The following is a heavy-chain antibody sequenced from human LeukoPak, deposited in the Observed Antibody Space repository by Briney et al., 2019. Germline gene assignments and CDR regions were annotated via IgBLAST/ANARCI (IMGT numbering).Heavy chain of an antibody. CDR1: GFIFSSYW. CDR3: ARRDTAMGRTWWFGP. V-gene: IGHV3-7*01. J-gene: IGHJ5*02. CDR2: IKQDGSQK. Sequence: GGSLRLSCAASGFIFSSYWMSWVRQAPGKGLEWVANIKQDGSQKYYVDSVKGRFTISRDNAQNSLYLQMNSLRAEDTAMYYCARRDTAMGRTWWFGPWGQGTLVTVSS. D-gene: IGHD5-18*01.